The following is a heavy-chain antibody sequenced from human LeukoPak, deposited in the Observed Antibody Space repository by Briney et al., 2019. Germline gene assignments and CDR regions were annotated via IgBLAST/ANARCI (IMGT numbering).Heavy chain of an antibody. D-gene: IGHD6-13*01. CDR3: AKAVGRISWSFDY. CDR1: GFTFSSYA. V-gene: IGHV3-30*04. Sequence: GGSLRLSCGASGFTFSSYAMHWVRQAPGKGLEWVALISYDGSDKIYTDSVKGRFTISRDNSESTLYLQMDSLRGDDAAVYYCAKAVGRISWSFDYWGQGALVTVSS. CDR2: ISYDGSDK. J-gene: IGHJ4*02.